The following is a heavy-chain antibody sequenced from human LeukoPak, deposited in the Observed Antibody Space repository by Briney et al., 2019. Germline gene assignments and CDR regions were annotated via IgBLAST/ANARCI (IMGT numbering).Heavy chain of an antibody. CDR3: ARDESSVVDTATGIDY. CDR2: INPNSGGT. V-gene: IGHV1-2*02. J-gene: IGHJ4*02. Sequence: ASVKVSCKASGSTFTDYYMHWVRQAPGQGLEWMGWINPNSGGTNYAQKFQGRVAMTRDKSISTAYMELSRLRSDDTAVYYCARDESSVVDTATGIDYWGQGTLVTVSS. D-gene: IGHD5-18*01. CDR1: GSTFTDYY.